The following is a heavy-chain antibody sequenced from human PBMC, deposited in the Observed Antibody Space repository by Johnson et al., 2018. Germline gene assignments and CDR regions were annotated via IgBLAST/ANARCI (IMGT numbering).Heavy chain of an antibody. J-gene: IGHJ3*02. Sequence: VQLVQSGGGLVQSGRSLRLSCAASGFTFDDYAMHWVRQAPGKGLEWVSGISWNSGSIGYADSVKGRFTISRDNAKNSLYLQMNSLRAEDTALYYCAKDMASAVAGPEDAFDIWGQGTMVTVSS. CDR2: ISWNSGSI. D-gene: IGHD6-19*01. V-gene: IGHV3-9*01. CDR1: GFTFDDYA. CDR3: AKDMASAVAGPEDAFDI.